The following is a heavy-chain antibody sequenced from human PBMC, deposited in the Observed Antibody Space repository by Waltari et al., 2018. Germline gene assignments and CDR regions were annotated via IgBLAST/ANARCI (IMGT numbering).Heavy chain of an antibody. CDR1: KFTVTKHA. Sequence: EVQLLESGGGLVQPGGSLRLYCAASKFTVTKHAMSWVRQAPGKGLEWVSVIYSGGRTDFGDSVKGRFTMSRDDSKNTVYLQMNSLRPEDTALYYCARFGLALDLWGQGTMVTVSS. CDR3: ARFGLALDL. D-gene: IGHD3-16*01. CDR2: IYSGGRT. V-gene: IGHV3-23*03. J-gene: IGHJ3*01.